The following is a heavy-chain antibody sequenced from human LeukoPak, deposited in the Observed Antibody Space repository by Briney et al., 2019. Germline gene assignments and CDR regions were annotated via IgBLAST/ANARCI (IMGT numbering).Heavy chain of an antibody. CDR1: GLSFSSYW. CDR2: IKEDGSAK. J-gene: IGHJ3*02. V-gene: IGHV3-7*01. Sequence: GGSLRLSCAASGLSFSSYWMTWVRQAPGKGLEWVANIKEDGSAKSYVDSVKGRFTISRDSAKNSLYLQMNSLRVEDTAVYYCARDYDYFSGHNLDAYDIWGQGTTVIVSS. D-gene: IGHD2-15*01. CDR3: ARDYDYFSGHNLDAYDI.